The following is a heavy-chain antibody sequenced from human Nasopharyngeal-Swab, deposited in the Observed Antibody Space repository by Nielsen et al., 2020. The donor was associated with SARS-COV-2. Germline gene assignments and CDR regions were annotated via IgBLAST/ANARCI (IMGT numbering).Heavy chain of an antibody. V-gene: IGHV1-45*02. CDR1: GFSITYRF. J-gene: IGHJ6*02. D-gene: IGHD2-8*01. CDR3: ASGQCINGVCNPTDGLDV. CDR2: ITPFNGNA. Sequence: SVKVSCKASGFSITYRFLHWMRQAPGQALEWMGWITPFNGNAKYAQKFQGRVSITRDGSRTTASLELSSLRPDDTAMYFCASGQCINGVCNPTDGLDVWGQGTSVAVS.